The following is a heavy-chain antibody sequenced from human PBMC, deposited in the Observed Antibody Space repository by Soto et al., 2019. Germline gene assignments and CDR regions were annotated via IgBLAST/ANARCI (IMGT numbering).Heavy chain of an antibody. CDR1: GGSITSGGYS. V-gene: IGHV4-30-2*01. Sequence: QLQLQESGSGLVKPSQTLSLTCAAAGGSITSGGYSWSWIRQPPGKGMEWIANIYHSGRTYYNPYLKSRVTISLTRSNNQFYLDRSSVTAANTAVYYCARVVVLPAIWGDCNDSWGQGTLVTVP. J-gene: IGHJ4*02. CDR2: IYHSGRT. D-gene: IGHD2-2*01. CDR3: ARVVVLPAIWGDCNDS.